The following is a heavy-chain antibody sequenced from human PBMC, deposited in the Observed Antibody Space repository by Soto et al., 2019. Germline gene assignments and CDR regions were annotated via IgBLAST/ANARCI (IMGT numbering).Heavy chain of an antibody. Sequence: EVQLLESGGGLVQPGGSLRLSCAASGFTFSDYAMSWVRQAPGKGLEWVSAITGSGGRPYYADSVKGRFTISRDRTKSTLDLQMSGLRAEDTAVYFCAKATYYYDSSSYYRVYFDYWGQGTLVTVSS. J-gene: IGHJ4*02. D-gene: IGHD3-22*01. V-gene: IGHV3-23*01. CDR3: AKATYYYDSSSYYRVYFDY. CDR2: ITGSGGRP. CDR1: GFTFSDYA.